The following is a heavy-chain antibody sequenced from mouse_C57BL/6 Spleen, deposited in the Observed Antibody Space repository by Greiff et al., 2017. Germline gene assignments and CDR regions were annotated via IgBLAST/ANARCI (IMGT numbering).Heavy chain of an antibody. CDR3: ARSRGNYVYFDV. D-gene: IGHD2-1*01. CDR2: IYPGDGGT. J-gene: IGHJ1*03. CDR1: GYAFSSYW. Sequence: VKLQESGAELVKPGASVKISCKASGYAFSSYWMNWVKPRPGKGLAWIGQIYPGDGGTNYNGKYKGKATLTADKSSSTAYMQLSSLTSEDSAVYFCARSRGNYVYFDVWGTGTTVTVSS. V-gene: IGHV1-80*01.